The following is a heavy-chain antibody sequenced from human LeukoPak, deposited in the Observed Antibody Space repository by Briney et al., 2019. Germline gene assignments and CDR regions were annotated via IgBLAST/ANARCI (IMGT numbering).Heavy chain of an antibody. Sequence: SETLSLTCSVPVDSINNYYWSWIRQPPGKGLEWIGYIYYSGNTNYNPTLKSRVTISKDTSKKQISLNLSSVTAADTAVYYCARGSNWLDPWGQGTLVTVSS. V-gene: IGHV4-59*01. CDR2: IYYSGNT. J-gene: IGHJ5*02. CDR3: ARGSNWLDP. CDR1: VDSINNYY. D-gene: IGHD6-6*01.